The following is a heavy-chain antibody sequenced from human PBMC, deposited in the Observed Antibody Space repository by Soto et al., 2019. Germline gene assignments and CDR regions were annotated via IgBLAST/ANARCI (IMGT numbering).Heavy chain of an antibody. CDR2: MNPNSGNT. V-gene: IGHV1-8*01. CDR3: ARGSNYDYIWGRYFDP. Sequence: ASVKVSCKASGYTFTSYDINWVRQATGQGLEWMGWMNPNSGNTGYAQKFQGRVTMTRNTSISTAYMELSSLRSEDTAVYYCARGSNYDYIWGRYFDPWGQGTLVTVSS. J-gene: IGHJ5*02. D-gene: IGHD3-16*01. CDR1: GYTFTSYD.